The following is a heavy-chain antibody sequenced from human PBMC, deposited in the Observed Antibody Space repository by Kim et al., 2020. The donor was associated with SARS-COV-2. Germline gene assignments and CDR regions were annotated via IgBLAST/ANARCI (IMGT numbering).Heavy chain of an antibody. D-gene: IGHD6-19*01. CDR3: ARAYSSGWYFDY. V-gene: IGHV4-61*01. J-gene: IGHJ4*02. CDR2: IYYSGST. CDR1: GGSVSSGSYY. Sequence: SETLSLTCTVSGGSVSSGSYYWSWIRQPPGKGLEWIGYIYYSGSTNYNPSLKSRVTISVDTSKNQFSLKLSSVTAADTAVYYCARAYSSGWYFDYWGQGT.